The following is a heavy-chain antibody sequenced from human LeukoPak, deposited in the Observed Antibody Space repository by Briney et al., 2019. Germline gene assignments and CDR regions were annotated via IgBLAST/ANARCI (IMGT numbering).Heavy chain of an antibody. D-gene: IGHD3-22*01. CDR2: INPKSGVT. J-gene: IGHJ4*01. Sequence: ASVKVSCKASGYTFTGHYMHWVRQGPGQGPEWIGWINPKSGVTNYAQTFQGRVTMTRDTSISIVYMELSRLTLDDTAVYYCARALRYDDSSGYYAYWGQGTLVTVSS. V-gene: IGHV1-2*02. CDR1: GYTFTGHY. CDR3: ARALRYDDSSGYYAY.